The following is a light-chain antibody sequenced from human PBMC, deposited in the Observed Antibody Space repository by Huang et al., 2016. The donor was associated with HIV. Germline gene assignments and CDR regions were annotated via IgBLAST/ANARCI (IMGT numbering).Light chain of an antibody. CDR1: QSISTF. Sequence: DIQMTQSPSSLSASVGERVTITCRASQSISTFLGWDKQKPGKPPKLLIYSASSLQSGVPSRCSCSGSETDVTHTISSLQPKDIASYYFQVSYSNTRTFGQGTNVEIK. J-gene: IGKJ1*01. CDR2: SAS. V-gene: IGKV1-39*01. CDR3: QVSYSNTRT.